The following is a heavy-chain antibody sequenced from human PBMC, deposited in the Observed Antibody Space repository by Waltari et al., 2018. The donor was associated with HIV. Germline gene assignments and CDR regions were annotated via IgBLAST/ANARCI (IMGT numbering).Heavy chain of an antibody. Sequence: EVQLVQSGAQGKKPGESLKISCKASGYSFTTYWIGWVRQLPGKGLEWMGIIYPGDSDTRYSPSFQGQVTISADKSISTAYLQWSSLQASDTAMYYCTKGMYANEDYFGYWGQGTLVTVSS. CDR2: IYPGDSDT. CDR1: GYSFTTYW. D-gene: IGHD2-8*01. CDR3: TKGMYANEDYFGY. V-gene: IGHV5-51*03. J-gene: IGHJ4*02.